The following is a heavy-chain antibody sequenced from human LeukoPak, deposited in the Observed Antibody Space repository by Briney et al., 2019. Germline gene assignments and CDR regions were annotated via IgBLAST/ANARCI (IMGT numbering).Heavy chain of an antibody. CDR1: GFSFSSHG. V-gene: IGHV3-23*01. Sequence: PGGTLRLSCAASGFSFSSHGMSWVRQAPGKGLEWVSGIIGGAGSTYYADSVKGRFTISRDNAKSSVYLQMNRLSAEDTAIYYCARDPCGSTPCYLKSWGQGTLVTVSS. D-gene: IGHD2-2*01. CDR2: IIGGAGST. J-gene: IGHJ5*02. CDR3: ARDPCGSTPCYLKS.